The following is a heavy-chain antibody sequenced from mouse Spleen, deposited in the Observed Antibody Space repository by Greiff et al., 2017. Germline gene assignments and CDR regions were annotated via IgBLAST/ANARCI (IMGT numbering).Heavy chain of an antibody. CDR3: AKGLYGYFDY. CDR2: IYPGDGDT. D-gene: IGHD1-1*01. CDR1: GYAFSSYW. J-gene: IGHJ2*01. Sequence: VKLMESGAELVRPGSSVKISCKASGYAFSSYWMNWVKQRPGQGLEWIGQIYPGDGDTNYNGKFKGKATLTADKSSSTAYMQLSSLTSEDSAVYFCAKGLYGYFDYWGQGTTLTVSS. V-gene: IGHV1-80*01.